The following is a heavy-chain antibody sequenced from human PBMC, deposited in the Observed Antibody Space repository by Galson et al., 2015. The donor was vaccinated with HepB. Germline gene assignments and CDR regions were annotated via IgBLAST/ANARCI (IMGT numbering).Heavy chain of an antibody. D-gene: IGHD4-23*01. Sequence: SVKVSCKASGYTFTSYYMHWVRQAPGQGLEWMGWINPNSGGTNYAQKFQGRVTMTRDTSISTAYMELSRLRSDDTAVYYCASLLVLVDDYGGAVFDYWGQGTLVTVSS. V-gene: IGHV1-2*02. CDR1: GYTFTSYY. CDR3: ASLLVLVDDYGGAVFDY. J-gene: IGHJ4*02. CDR2: INPNSGGT.